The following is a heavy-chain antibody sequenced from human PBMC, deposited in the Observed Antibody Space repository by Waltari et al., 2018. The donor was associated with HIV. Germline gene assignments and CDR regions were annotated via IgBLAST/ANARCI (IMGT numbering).Heavy chain of an antibody. Sequence: EVQLLESGGGLVQPGGSMRLPCATSGSLFSNYATTWVRQAPGKGLEWVSTIRSIGDTTYYADSVKGRFTTTRANSKDTLYLQMNSLRAEDTAVYYCAKDSMGAIDVEDYFDFWGQGTLVTVSS. D-gene: IGHD1-26*01. CDR3: AKDSMGAIDVEDYFDF. CDR1: GSLFSNYA. CDR2: IRSIGDTT. J-gene: IGHJ4*02. V-gene: IGHV3-23*01.